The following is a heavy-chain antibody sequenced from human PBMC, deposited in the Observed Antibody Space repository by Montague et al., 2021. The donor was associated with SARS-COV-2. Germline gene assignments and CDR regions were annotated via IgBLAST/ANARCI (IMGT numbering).Heavy chain of an antibody. V-gene: IGHV4-39*01. CDR2: IYYSGST. J-gene: IGHJ4*02. D-gene: IGHD5-12*01. Sequence: SETLSLTCTVSGGSISSSSYYWGWIRQPPGKGLEWIGSIYYSGSTXSNPSLKSRVPKSVATSKNQFSLKLSSVTAADTAVYYCARHERQWLRLYPYYFDYWGQGTLVTVSS. CDR3: ARHERQWLRLYPYYFDY. CDR1: GGSISSSSYY.